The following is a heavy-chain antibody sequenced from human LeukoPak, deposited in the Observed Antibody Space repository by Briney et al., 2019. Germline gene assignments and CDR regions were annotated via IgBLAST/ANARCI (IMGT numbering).Heavy chain of an antibody. J-gene: IGHJ4*02. CDR3: AKVPGVTAIQY. Sequence: GGSLRLSCAASGFTFSSYAMHWVRQAPGKGLEWVAVISYDGSNKYYADSVKGRFTISRDNSKNTLYLQMNSLRAEDTAVYYCAKVPGVTAIQYWGQGTLVTVSS. D-gene: IGHD2-21*02. V-gene: IGHV3-30-3*01. CDR2: ISYDGSNK. CDR1: GFTFSSYA.